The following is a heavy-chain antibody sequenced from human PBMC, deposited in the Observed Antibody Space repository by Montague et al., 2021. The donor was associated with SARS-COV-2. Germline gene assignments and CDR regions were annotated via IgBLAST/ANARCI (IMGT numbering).Heavy chain of an antibody. V-gene: IGHV4-59*01. J-gene: IGHJ4*02. Sequence: SETLSLTCTVSGDSITSSFWTWVRQPPGKGLEWIGHIYYGGSTNLTPSLKSRVTISVDVSKNQFSLKLSSVTAADTAVYYCAREAFGGVIDHWGQGTLVTVSS. CDR1: GDSITSSF. CDR2: IYYGGST. D-gene: IGHD3-16*01. CDR3: AREAFGGVIDH.